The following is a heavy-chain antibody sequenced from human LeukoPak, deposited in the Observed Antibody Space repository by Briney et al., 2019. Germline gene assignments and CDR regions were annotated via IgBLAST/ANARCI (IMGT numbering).Heavy chain of an antibody. CDR1: GGSISSYY. CDR2: IYYSGST. D-gene: IGHD3-22*01. CDR3: ARVYASSGYYLQH. V-gene: IGHV4-59*01. Sequence: SETLSLTCTVSGGSISSYYWSWIRQPPGEGLEWIGYIYYSGSTNYNPSLKSRVTISVDTSKNQFSLKLSSVTAADTAVYYYARVYASSGYYLQHWGQGTLVTVSS. J-gene: IGHJ1*01.